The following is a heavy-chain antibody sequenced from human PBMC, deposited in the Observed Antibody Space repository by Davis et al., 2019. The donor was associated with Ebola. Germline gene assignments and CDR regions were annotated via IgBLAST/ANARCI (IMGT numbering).Heavy chain of an antibody. CDR1: GGFISSTSDY. J-gene: IGHJ4*02. Sequence: PSETLSLTCTVSGGFISSTSDYWAWIRQTPGKGLEWIGNIYYSGTTDYNPSLKSRVAISVDTSKNQFSLRLSSVTAADTAVYYCARNDAGGLNYYFDYWGQGTLVTVSS. V-gene: IGHV4-39*01. CDR2: IYYSGTT. D-gene: IGHD1-1*01. CDR3: ARNDAGGLNYYFDY.